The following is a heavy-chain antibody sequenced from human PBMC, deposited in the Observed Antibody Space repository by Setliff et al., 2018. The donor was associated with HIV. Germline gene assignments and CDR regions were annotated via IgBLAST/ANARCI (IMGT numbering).Heavy chain of an antibody. J-gene: IGHJ5*02. CDR3: ARSVHSLYGDYATYFDP. CDR2: IIPTFTRA. Sequence: VKVSCKASGGTFGRFGISWVRQAPGQGLEWMGGIIPTFTRANYAQKFQARVIITTDKSTSTAFMELTSLTSEDTAVYYCARSVHSLYGDYATYFDPWGQGTQVTVS. D-gene: IGHD4-17*01. CDR1: GGTFGRFG. V-gene: IGHV1-69*05.